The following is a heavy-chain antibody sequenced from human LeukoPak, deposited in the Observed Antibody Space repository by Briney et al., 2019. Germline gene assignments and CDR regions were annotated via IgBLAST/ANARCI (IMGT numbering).Heavy chain of an antibody. CDR3: ARGYCSGGSCYSFGDAFDI. J-gene: IGHJ3*02. CDR2: IYYRGST. Sequence: SETLSLTCTVSGGSISSGGYYWSWIRQHPGKGLEWIGYIYYRGSTYYNPSLKSRVTISVDTSKNQFSLKLSSVTAADTAVYYCARGYCSGGSCYSFGDAFDIWGQGTMVTVSS. CDR1: GGSISSGGYY. V-gene: IGHV4-31*03. D-gene: IGHD2-15*01.